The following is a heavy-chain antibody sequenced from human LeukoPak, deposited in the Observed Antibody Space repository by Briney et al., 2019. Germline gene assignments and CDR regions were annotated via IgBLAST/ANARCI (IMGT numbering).Heavy chain of an antibody. CDR2: INTNTGNP. D-gene: IGHD2-2*01. Sequence: ASVTVSCKASGYTFTSYAMNWVRQAPGQGLEWMGWINTNTGNPTYAQGFTGRFVFSLDTSVSTAYLQISSLKAEDTAVYYCAREYCSSTSCLFDYWGQGTLVTVSS. J-gene: IGHJ4*02. CDR3: AREYCSSTSCLFDY. CDR1: GYTFTSYA. V-gene: IGHV7-4-1*02.